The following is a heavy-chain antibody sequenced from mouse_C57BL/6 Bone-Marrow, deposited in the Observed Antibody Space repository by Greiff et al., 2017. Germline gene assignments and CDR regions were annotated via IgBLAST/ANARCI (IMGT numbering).Heavy chain of an antibody. J-gene: IGHJ4*01. CDR2: FYPGSGSI. V-gene: IGHV1-62-2*01. Sequence: QVQLKQSGAELVKPGASVKLSCKASGYTFTEYTIHWVKQRSGQGLEWIGWFYPGSGSIKYNEKFKDKATLTADKSSSTVYMELSRLTSEDSAVYICARHEEGLRLRGYAMDYWGQGTSVTVSS. CDR3: ARHEEGLRLRGYAMDY. D-gene: IGHD3-2*02. CDR1: GYTFTEYT.